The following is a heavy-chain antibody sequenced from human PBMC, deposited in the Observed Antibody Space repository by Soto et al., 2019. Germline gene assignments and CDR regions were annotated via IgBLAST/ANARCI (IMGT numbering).Heavy chain of an antibody. J-gene: IGHJ6*02. CDR3: AADQWLREGYCYAMDV. V-gene: IGHV3-30*03. Sequence: QVQLVESGGGVVQPGRSLRLSCAASGVTFKTYGMHWVRQAPGKGLEWVAVISFGGTDKYYADSVKGRFSISRDNSKSTLSLQMNNLTADDTAVYYCAADQWLREGYCYAMDVWSQGTTVTVSS. CDR2: ISFGGTDK. D-gene: IGHD6-19*01. CDR1: GVTFKTYG.